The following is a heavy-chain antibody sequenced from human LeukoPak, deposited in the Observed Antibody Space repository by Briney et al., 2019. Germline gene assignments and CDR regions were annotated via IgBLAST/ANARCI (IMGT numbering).Heavy chain of an antibody. CDR2: INPNSGGT. V-gene: IGHV1-2*02. CDR3: ARARQQLDGLDY. D-gene: IGHD6-13*01. J-gene: IGHJ4*02. CDR1: GYTFTGYY. Sequence: ASVKVSCKASGYTFTGYYMHWVRQAPGQGLEWMGWINPNSGGTNYAQKFQGRVTMTRDTSISTVYMELSRLRSDDTAVYYCARARQQLDGLDYWGQGTLVTVSS.